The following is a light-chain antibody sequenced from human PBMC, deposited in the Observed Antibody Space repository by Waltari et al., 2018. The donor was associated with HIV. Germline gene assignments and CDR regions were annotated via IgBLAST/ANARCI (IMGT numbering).Light chain of an antibody. V-gene: IGLV1-51*01. CDR3: ATWDTGLSAGV. Sequence: QSVLTQPPSVSAAPGQGVTISCSGTRYNIGDNHLSWYQQLPGAAPRLLIHDNNKRGSNVPDRVSASKSGTSATLGITGIQTGDEAGYYCATWDTGLSAGVFGGGTKLTVL. J-gene: IGLJ2*01. CDR1: RYNIGDNH. CDR2: DNN.